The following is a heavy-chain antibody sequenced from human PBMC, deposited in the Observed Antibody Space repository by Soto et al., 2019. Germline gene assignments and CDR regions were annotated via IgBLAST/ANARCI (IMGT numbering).Heavy chain of an antibody. D-gene: IGHD3-3*01. J-gene: IGHJ4*02. CDR3: AKTAEFDFWSGPHFAPRSWPFDY. V-gene: IGHV3-23*01. Sequence: GGSLRLSCAASGFTFSSYAMSRVRQAPGKGLEWVSAISGSGGSTYYADSVKGRFTISRDNSKNTLYLQMNSLRAEDTAVYYCAKTAEFDFWSGPHFAPRSWPFDYWGQGTLVTVSS. CDR2: ISGSGGST. CDR1: GFTFSSYA.